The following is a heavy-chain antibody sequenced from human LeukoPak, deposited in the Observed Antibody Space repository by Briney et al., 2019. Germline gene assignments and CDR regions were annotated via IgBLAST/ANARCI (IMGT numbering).Heavy chain of an antibody. J-gene: IGHJ4*02. V-gene: IGHV4-59*01. D-gene: IGHD3-22*01. CDR2: IYYSGST. CDR1: GGSISSYY. CDR3: ARSYYDSSGYPQALTG. Sequence: PETLSLTCTVSGGSISSYYWSWIRQPPGKGLEWIGYIYYSGSTNYNPSLKSRVTISVDTSKNQFSLKLSSVTAADTAVYYCARSYYDSSGYPQALTGWGQGTLVTVSS.